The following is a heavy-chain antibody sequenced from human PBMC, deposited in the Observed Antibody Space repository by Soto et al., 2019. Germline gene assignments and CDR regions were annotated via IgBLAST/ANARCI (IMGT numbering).Heavy chain of an antibody. D-gene: IGHD3-10*01. J-gene: IGHJ5*02. CDR1: GFTFSSYW. CDR3: ARDRVAGFPSNWFDP. Sequence: QAGGSLRLSCAASGFTFSSYWMHWVRQAPGKGLVWVSRINSDGSSTSYADSVKGRFTISRDNAKNTLYLQMNSLRAEDTAVYYCARDRVAGFPSNWFDPWGQGTLVTVSS. V-gene: IGHV3-74*01. CDR2: INSDGSST.